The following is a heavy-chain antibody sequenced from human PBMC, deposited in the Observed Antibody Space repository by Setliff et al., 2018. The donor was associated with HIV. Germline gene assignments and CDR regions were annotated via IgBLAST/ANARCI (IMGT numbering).Heavy chain of an antibody. Sequence: SETLSLTCSVSGSSIYDYWWAWIRQPPGKGLEYIGTIYHRGGTFNNPSLKSRVTMSVDTSKNQFSLKLTSVTAADTATYYCVRETGVNVAPGDRGYHTFDFWGRGTMVTVSS. J-gene: IGHJ3*01. D-gene: IGHD2-8*02. CDR2: IYHRGGT. V-gene: IGHV4-28*03. CDR1: GSSIYDYW. CDR3: VRETGVNVAPGDRGYHTFDF.